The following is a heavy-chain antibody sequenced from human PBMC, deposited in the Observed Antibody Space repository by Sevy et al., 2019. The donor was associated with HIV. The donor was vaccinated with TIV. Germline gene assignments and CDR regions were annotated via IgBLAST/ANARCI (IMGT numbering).Heavy chain of an antibody. Sequence: EGSLRLSCAASGFTFTSYAMSWVRQAPGKGLEWVSAISGSGGRTYYADSVKGRFTISRDNSKNTMNLQMNSLRADDRAIYYCAKPTSSVYASSSDPLPASRNDYWGQGTLVTVSS. CDR3: AKPTSSVYASSSDPLPASRNDY. CDR2: ISGSGGRT. CDR1: GFTFTSYA. D-gene: IGHD3-16*01. V-gene: IGHV3-23*01. J-gene: IGHJ4*02.